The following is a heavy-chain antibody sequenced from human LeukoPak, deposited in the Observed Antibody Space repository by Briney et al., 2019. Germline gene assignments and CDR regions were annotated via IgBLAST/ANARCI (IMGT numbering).Heavy chain of an antibody. CDR3: ARDVGYSGSYYDY. CDR1: GGSISGSSYY. V-gene: IGHV4-39*07. CDR2: IYYSGST. Sequence: PSETLSLTCTVSGGSISGSSYYWGWIRQPPGKGLEWIGSIYYSGSTHDNPSLKSRATISVDTSKNQSSLKLSSVTAADTAVYYCARDVGYSGSYYDYWGQGTLVTVSS. J-gene: IGHJ4*02. D-gene: IGHD1-26*01.